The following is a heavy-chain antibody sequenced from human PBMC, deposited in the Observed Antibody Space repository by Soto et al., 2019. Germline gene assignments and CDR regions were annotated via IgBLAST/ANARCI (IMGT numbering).Heavy chain of an antibody. J-gene: IGHJ4*02. Sequence: GGSLRLSCAASGFTFSSYAMSWVRQAPGKGLEWVSSISSSSSDIYYADSVKGRFTISRDNAKNSLYLQMNSLRAEDTAVYYCARASSWYYYDSSGYYLYFFDYWGQGTLVTSPQ. V-gene: IGHV3-21*01. CDR3: ARASSWYYYDSSGYYLYFFDY. CDR2: ISSSSSDI. D-gene: IGHD3-22*01. CDR1: GFTFSSYA.